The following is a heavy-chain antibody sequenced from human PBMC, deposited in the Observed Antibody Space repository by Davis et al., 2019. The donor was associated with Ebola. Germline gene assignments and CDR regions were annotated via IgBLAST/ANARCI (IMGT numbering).Heavy chain of an antibody. V-gene: IGHV1-18*01. CDR3: ARDLWELLRASNLPFDY. J-gene: IGHJ4*02. D-gene: IGHD1-26*01. CDR1: GYTFTSYG. Sequence: AASVKVSCKASGYTFTSYGISWVRQAPGQGLEWMGWISAYNGNTNYAQKLQGRVTMITDTSTSTAYMELRSLRSDDTAVYYCARDLWELLRASNLPFDYWGQGTLVTVSS. CDR2: ISAYNGNT.